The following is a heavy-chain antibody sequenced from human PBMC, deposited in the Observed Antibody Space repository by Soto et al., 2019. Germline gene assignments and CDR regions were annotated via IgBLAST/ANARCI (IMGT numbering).Heavy chain of an antibody. CDR1: GFTFSDSW. J-gene: IGHJ4*02. CDR3: STYDYISGTYRVRWAY. CDR2: IKSKSDGGTR. Sequence: EVQLVESGGGTVKPGESLRLSCAASGFTFSDSWMSWVRQAPGKGLEWVGRIKSKSDGGTRDHAAPVEGRFTISRDDSKNTLYLQMNSLKTEDTAVYYGSTYDYISGTYRVRWAYWGQGTLVTVSS. D-gene: IGHD3-16*02. V-gene: IGHV3-15*01.